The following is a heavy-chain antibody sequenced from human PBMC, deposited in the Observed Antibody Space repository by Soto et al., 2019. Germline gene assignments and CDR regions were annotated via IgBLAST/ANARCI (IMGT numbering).Heavy chain of an antibody. CDR1: GDSISSSHW. CDR3: ARQLERVDLPEGFDY. CDR2: IFHSGTT. J-gene: IGHJ4*02. V-gene: IGHV4-4*02. Sequence: QVHLQESGPGLVKPSGTLSLTCAVSGDSISSSHWWSWVRQSPGKGLEWIGEIFHSGTTKNNPSLQSRVTISVDKSKNQSSLKPNSVTAADTAVYYCARQLERVDLPEGFDYWGQGTLTTVSS. D-gene: IGHD1-1*01.